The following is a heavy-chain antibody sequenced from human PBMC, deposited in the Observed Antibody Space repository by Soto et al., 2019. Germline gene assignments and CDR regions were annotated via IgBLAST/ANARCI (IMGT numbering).Heavy chain of an antibody. CDR3: AKANVLRYFDWLYPCDY. D-gene: IGHD3-9*01. V-gene: IGHV3-23*01. CDR1: GFTFSGYA. CDR2: ISGSGGST. J-gene: IGHJ4*02. Sequence: HPGGSLRLSCAASGFTFSGYAMSWVRQAPGKGLEWVSAISGSGGSTYYADSVKGRFTISRDNSKNTLYLQMNSLRAEDTAVYYCAKANVLRYFDWLYPCDYWGQGTLVTVSS.